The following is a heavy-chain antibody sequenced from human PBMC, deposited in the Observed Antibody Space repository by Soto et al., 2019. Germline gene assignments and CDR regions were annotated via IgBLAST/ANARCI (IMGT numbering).Heavy chain of an antibody. J-gene: IGHJ5*02. CDR3: TTYHGDYNFDQ. D-gene: IGHD4-17*01. V-gene: IGHV1-18*01. CDR2: IDADNGKT. Sequence: ASVKVSCKASGGTFSSYAISWVRQAPGQGLEWMGWIDADNGKTNYAQQLQGRVTMTEDTSTSTVYMELSSLRSEDTALSFCTTYHGDYNFDQWGQGTLVTVSS. CDR1: GGTFSSYA.